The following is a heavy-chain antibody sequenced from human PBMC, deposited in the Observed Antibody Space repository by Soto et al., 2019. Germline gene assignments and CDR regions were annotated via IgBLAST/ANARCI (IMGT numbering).Heavy chain of an antibody. CDR3: AKGLAAAGNYYYYYMDV. CDR1: GFTFSSYA. J-gene: IGHJ6*03. D-gene: IGHD6-13*01. Sequence: GGSLRLSCAASGFTFSSYAMSWVRQAPGKGLEWVSAISGSGGSTYYADSVKGRFTISRDNSKNTLYLQMNSLRAEDTAVYYCAKGLAAAGNYYYYYMDVWGKGTTVTVSS. CDR2: ISGSGGST. V-gene: IGHV3-23*01.